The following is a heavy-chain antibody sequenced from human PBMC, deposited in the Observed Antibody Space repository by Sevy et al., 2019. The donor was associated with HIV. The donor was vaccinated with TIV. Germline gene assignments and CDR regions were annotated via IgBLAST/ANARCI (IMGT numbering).Heavy chain of an antibody. CDR2: ISWNSGSI. J-gene: IGHJ4*02. CDR1: GFSLDDYA. CDR3: ARDIGAGSNSETSSPPFFFYYFDS. D-gene: IGHD1-26*01. Sequence: GGSLRLSCAASGFSLDDYAMHWVRQSSGKGLEWVAGISWNSGSIGYADSVKGRFTISRDNARNTLYHQMNNMGSEDTALYYCARDIGAGSNSETSSPPFFFYYFDSWGQGTLVTVSS. V-gene: IGHV3-9*01.